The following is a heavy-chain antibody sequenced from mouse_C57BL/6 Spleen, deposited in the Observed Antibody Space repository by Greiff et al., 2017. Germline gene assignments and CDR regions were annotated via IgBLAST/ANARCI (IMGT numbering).Heavy chain of an antibody. CDR3: ARPHYYGSSLFAY. V-gene: IGHV1-39*01. CDR1: GYSFTDYN. J-gene: IGHJ3*01. Sequence: EVQLQESGPELVKPGASVKISCKASGYSFTDYNMNWVKQSNGKSLEWIGVINPNYGTTSYNQKFKGKATLTVDKSSSTAYMQLNSLTSEDSAVYYCARPHYYGSSLFAYWGQGTLVTVSA. D-gene: IGHD1-1*01. CDR2: INPNYGTT.